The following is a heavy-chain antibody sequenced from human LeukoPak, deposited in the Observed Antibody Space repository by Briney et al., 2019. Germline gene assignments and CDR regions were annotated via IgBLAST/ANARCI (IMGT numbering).Heavy chain of an antibody. CDR3: ARVSQGWFDP. CDR2: IYYSGST. CDR1: GGSISSYY. Sequence: SETLSLTCTVSGGSISSYYWSWIRQPPGKGPEWIGYIYYSGSTNYNPSLKSRVTISVDTSKNQFSLKLSSVTAADTAVYYCARVSQGWFDPWGQGTLVTVSS. V-gene: IGHV4-59*01. J-gene: IGHJ5*02.